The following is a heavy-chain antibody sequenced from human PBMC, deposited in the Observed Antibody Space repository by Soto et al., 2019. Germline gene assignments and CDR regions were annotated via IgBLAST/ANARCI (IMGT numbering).Heavy chain of an antibody. CDR1: GFAFSSHP. Sequence: VQLLESGGDLVHPGGSLRLSCAASGFAFSSHPMSWVRQAPERGLEWVSGISDGGDLTYNADSVKGRFTISRDNSKNILFLQMKSLRAEDTALYYCARRAFGSSSSVDLWGQGTMVTVSS. V-gene: IGHV3-23*01. J-gene: IGHJ3*01. CDR3: ARRAFGSSSSVDL. D-gene: IGHD6-6*01. CDR2: ISDGGDLT.